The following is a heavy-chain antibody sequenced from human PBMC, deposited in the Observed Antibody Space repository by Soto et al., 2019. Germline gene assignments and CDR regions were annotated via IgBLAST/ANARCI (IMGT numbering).Heavy chain of an antibody. V-gene: IGHV4-39*01. CDR3: GRLEGLATISYYFDY. Sequence: SETLSVTCTVSGGSVSSSSYYWGRVRQPPGKGLEWIGSVYYSGSTYYNPSLESRVTISVDKSKNQFSLKLMSLSAADTAVCYCGRLEGLATISYYFDYWGQGALVTVSS. CDR2: VYYSGST. CDR1: GGSVSSSSYY. J-gene: IGHJ4*02. D-gene: IGHD3-9*01.